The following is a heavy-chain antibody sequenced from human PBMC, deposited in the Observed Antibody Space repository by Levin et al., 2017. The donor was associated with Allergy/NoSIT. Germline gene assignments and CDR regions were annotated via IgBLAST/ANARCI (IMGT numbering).Heavy chain of an antibody. CDR2: IWFDGNQK. CDR1: GFTFSGFG. Sequence: GGSLRLSCAASGFTFSGFGMHWVRQAPGRGLEWVAIIWFDGNQKYYSDSVKGRFTISRDNSKNTLYLQMNSLRADDTAVYYCGRDRNPGDVVDIWGQGTMVTVSS. D-gene: IGHD1-14*01. CDR3: GRDRNPGDVVDI. V-gene: IGHV3-33*01. J-gene: IGHJ3*02.